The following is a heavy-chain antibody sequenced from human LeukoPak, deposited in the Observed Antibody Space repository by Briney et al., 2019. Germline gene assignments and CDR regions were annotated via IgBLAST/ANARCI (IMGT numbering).Heavy chain of an antibody. CDR2: INPNSGGT. CDR3: AGVHFYDSSGYSLINP. J-gene: IGHJ4*02. D-gene: IGHD3-22*01. V-gene: IGHV1-2*02. Sequence: GASVKVSCKASGYTFTSYGISWVRQAPGQGLEWMGWINPNSGGTNYAQKFQGRVTMTRDTSISTAYMELSRLKSDDTAVYYCAGVHFYDSSGYSLINPWGQGTLVTVS. CDR1: GYTFTSYG.